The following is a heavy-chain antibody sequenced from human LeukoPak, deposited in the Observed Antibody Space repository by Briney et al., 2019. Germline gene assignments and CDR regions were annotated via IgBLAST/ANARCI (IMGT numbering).Heavy chain of an antibody. V-gene: IGHV4-39*01. D-gene: IGHD3-10*01. CDR3: ARYVVSGSGRYYFDY. CDR2: INYGGTT. Sequence: PSETLSLTCTVSGGSISSSNYYWSWIRQPPGRELEWIASINYGGTTHYNPSLKSRVTISVDTSKNQFSLRLSSVTAADTAVYLCARYVVSGSGRYYFDYWGQGSLVTVSS. J-gene: IGHJ4*02. CDR1: GGSISSSNYY.